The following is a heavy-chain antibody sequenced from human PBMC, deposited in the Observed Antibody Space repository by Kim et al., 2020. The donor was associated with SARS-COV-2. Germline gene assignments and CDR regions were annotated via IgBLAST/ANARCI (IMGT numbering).Heavy chain of an antibody. D-gene: IGHD3-10*02. CDR3: ARGVRAVAGGYFDL. CDR1: GFTFSSYD. Sequence: GGSLRLSCAASGFTFSSYDMHWVRQATGKGLEWVSAIGTAGDTYYPGSVKGRFTISRENAKNSLYLQMNSLRAGDTAVYYCARGVRAVAGGYFDLWGRGTLVTVSS. V-gene: IGHV3-13*04. CDR2: IGTAGDT. J-gene: IGHJ2*01.